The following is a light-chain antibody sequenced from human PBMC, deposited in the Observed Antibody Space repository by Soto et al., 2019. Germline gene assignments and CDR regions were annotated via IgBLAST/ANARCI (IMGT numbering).Light chain of an antibody. V-gene: IGKV3-11*01. CDR3: QRHTEAPYT. CDR2: SAS. CDR1: QSVSSY. Sequence: DIVLTQSPATLSSSPGDRVTITCRVSQSVSSYLDWYRQKPGQLPRVLIFSASNLDSGVPSRFSGSGSGTDFTLTISSLEAEDFANYYCQRHTEAPYTFGQGTQLDIK. J-gene: IGKJ2*01.